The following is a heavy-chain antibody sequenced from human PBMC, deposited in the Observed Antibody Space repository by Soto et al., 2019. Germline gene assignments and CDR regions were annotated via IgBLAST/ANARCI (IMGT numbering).Heavy chain of an antibody. J-gene: IGHJ4*02. CDR1: GFTFSSSG. V-gene: IGHV3-64*01. Sequence: EVQLVESGGGLVQPGGSLRLSCAASGFTFSSSGMHWVRQAPGKGLEYVSGISASGNSRDYVNSVKGRFTISRDNSKNTLNLQMGSLRAANMAVYYCAGSPYNGTPPLDYWGQGTLVTVSS. CDR2: ISASGNSR. D-gene: IGHD1-20*01. CDR3: AGSPYNGTPPLDY.